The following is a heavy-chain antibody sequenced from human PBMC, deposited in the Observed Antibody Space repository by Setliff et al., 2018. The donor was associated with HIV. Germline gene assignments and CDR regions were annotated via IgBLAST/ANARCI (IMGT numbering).Heavy chain of an antibody. CDR1: GFTFSTFW. J-gene: IGHJ4*02. CDR2: INEDGNKK. D-gene: IGHD6-13*01. V-gene: IGHV3-7*01. Sequence: GSLRLSCVGSGFTFSTFWMNWVRQAPGKGLEWIANINEDGNKKYHAGSVWGRFTISRDNAKNTLYLQMSSLRTEDTAMYYCARGRGTGYSSSSMAHFDYWGQGTLVTVSS. CDR3: ARGRGTGYSSSSMAHFDY.